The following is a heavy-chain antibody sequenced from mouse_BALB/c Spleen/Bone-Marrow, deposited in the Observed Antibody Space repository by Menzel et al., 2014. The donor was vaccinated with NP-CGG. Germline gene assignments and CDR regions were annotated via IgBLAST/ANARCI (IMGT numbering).Heavy chain of an antibody. V-gene: IGHV5-6-5*01. CDR1: GFTLSSYA. Sequence: EVMLVESGGGLVKPGGSLKLSCAASGFTLSSYAMSWVRQTPEKRLEWVASISSGGSTYYPDSVKGRFTISRDNARNILYLQMSSLRSEDTAMYYCARVTTATGVDYWGQGTSVTVSS. CDR2: ISSGGST. CDR3: ARVTTATGVDY. J-gene: IGHJ4*01. D-gene: IGHD1-2*01.